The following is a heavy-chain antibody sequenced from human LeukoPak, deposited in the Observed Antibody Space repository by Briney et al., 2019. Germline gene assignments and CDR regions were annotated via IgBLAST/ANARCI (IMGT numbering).Heavy chain of an antibody. D-gene: IGHD2-2*01. CDR2: ISAYNGNT. J-gene: IGHJ6*03. CDR1: GYTFTSYG. V-gene: IGHV1-18*01. CDR3: ARFEYCRSTSCSLGDYYYYMDV. Sequence: ASVKVSCKPSGYTFTSYGISWVRQAPGQGLEGMGWISAYNGNTNYAQKRQGRVTMTTDTSTSTAYMELRSLRSDDTAVYYCARFEYCRSTSCSLGDYYYYMDVWGKGTTVTVS.